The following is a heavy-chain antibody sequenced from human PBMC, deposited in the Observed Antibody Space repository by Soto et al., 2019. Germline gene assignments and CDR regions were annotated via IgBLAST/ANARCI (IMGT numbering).Heavy chain of an antibody. CDR2: IKQDGSEH. CDR3: TRSVLGAFDV. Sequence: EVQLVESGGDLAQPGGSLSCSGAAFEFTLSSPWSAWVRQARGKGLERVANIKQDGSEHYYVDSGKGRFTIPRDNAKNSFDLQMSSLRAEATAVYYCTRSVLGAFDVWGEGTVVTVSS. D-gene: IGHD2-8*01. V-gene: IGHV3-7*01. J-gene: IGHJ3*01. CDR1: EFTLSSPW.